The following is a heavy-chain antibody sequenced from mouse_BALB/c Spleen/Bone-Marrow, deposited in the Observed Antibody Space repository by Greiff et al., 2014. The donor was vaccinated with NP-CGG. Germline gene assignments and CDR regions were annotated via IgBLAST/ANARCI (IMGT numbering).Heavy chain of an antibody. CDR2: IDPANGNT. CDR3: ASYYYGRSYGFAY. Sequence: EVQLQQSGAELVKPGASVKLSCTASGFNIKDTYMHWVKQRPEQGLEWIGRIDPANGNTKYDPKFQGKATITADTSSNTAYLQLSSLTSEDTAVYYCASYYYGRSYGFAYWGQPTLVSVCA. D-gene: IGHD1-1*01. V-gene: IGHV14-3*02. CDR1: GFNIKDTY. J-gene: IGHJ3*01.